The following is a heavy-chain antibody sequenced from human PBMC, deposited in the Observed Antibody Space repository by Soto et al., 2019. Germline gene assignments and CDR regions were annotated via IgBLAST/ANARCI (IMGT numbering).Heavy chain of an antibody. V-gene: IGHV3-15*01. CDR3: TTAPFSFITLPGTSFLIGMDV. CDR1: GFTLTKAS. D-gene: IGHD3-10*01. CDR2: IKSNADGGAT. J-gene: IGHJ6*02. Sequence: PGESLKISCAASGFTLTKASMSWVRQAPGKGLEWVGHIKSNADGGATDYAAPVKGRFTVSRDDSRNTLYLQLNSLKTEDTAVYYCTTAPFSFITLPGTSFLIGMDVWGQGTTVTVSS.